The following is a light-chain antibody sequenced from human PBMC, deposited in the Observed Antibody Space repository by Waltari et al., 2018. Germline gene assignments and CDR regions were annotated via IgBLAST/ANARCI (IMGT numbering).Light chain of an antibody. V-gene: IGLV2-14*01. Sequence: QSALTQPASVSGSPGQSITISCSGTSSDVGGYNYVSWYQQYPGKAPNLMFYDVIKRPSGISSRLSGSKSGNTASLTISGLQTEDEADYYCSSYTTSSTLVFGGGTKLTVL. CDR2: DVI. CDR3: SSYTTSSTLV. J-gene: IGLJ3*02. CDR1: SSDVGGYNY.